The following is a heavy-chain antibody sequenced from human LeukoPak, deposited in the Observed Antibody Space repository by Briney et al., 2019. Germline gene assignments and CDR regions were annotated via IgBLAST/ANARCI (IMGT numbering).Heavy chain of an antibody. J-gene: IGHJ4*02. V-gene: IGHV3-30*02. CDR2: IRYDGSNK. CDR1: GFTFSSYG. D-gene: IGHD6-6*01. CDR3: AKLSRWSSSADFDY. Sequence: GGSLRLSCAASGFTFSSYGMHWVRQAPGKGLEWVAFIRYDGSNKYYADSVKGRFTISRDNSKNTLYLQMNSLRAEDTAVYYCAKLSRWSSSADFDYWGQGTLVTVSS.